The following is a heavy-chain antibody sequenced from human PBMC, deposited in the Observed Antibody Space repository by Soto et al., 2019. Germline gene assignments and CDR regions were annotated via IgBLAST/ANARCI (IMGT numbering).Heavy chain of an antibody. Sequence: ASVKVSCKASGYTFTSYDINWVRQATGQGLEWMGWMNPNSGNTGYAQKFQGRVTMTRNTSISTAYMELSSLRSEDTAVYYCARAYYYGSGSYYYYYYMGVWGKGTTVTVSS. V-gene: IGHV1-8*01. CDR3: ARAYYYGSGSYYYYYYMGV. D-gene: IGHD3-10*01. CDR1: GYTFTSYD. J-gene: IGHJ6*03. CDR2: MNPNSGNT.